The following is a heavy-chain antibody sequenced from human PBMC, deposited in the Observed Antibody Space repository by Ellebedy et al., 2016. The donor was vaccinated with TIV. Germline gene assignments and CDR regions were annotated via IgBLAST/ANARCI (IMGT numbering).Heavy chain of an antibody. CDR1: GYSFTSYW. CDR3: ARHRYSRNFDR. Sequence: GGSLRLSCKGSGYSFTSYWISWVRQMPGKGLEWMGRIDPSDSYTNYSPSFQGHVTISADKSISTAYLQWSSLKASDTGIYYCARHRYSRNFDRWGQGTLVTVSS. V-gene: IGHV5-10-1*01. J-gene: IGHJ4*02. D-gene: IGHD6-13*01. CDR2: IDPSDSYT.